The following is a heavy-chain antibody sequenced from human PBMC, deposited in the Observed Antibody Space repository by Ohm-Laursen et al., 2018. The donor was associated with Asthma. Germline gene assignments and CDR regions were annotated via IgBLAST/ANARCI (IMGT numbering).Heavy chain of an antibody. CDR3: AVSIYAYGEGAY. D-gene: IGHD3-10*01. J-gene: IGHJ4*02. V-gene: IGHV3-7*05. Sequence: SLRLSCAASGFTFSSNCMSWVRQAPGRGLEWVANINQDGSIWGYVDSVKGRFAISRDNAHNSLYLQMNSLRAEDTAFYYCAVSIYAYGEGAYWGQGTLVTVSS. CDR2: INQDGSIW. CDR1: GFTFSSNC.